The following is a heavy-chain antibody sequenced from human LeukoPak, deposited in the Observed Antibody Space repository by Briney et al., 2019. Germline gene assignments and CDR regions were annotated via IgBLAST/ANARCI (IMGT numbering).Heavy chain of an antibody. J-gene: IGHJ4*02. V-gene: IGHV3-48*01. CDR2: ISSSSTI. CDR3: ARGEYSSSSGNY. CDR1: GFTFSSYS. Sequence: GGSLRLSCAASGFTFSSYSMNWVRQAPGKGLEWVSYISSSSTIYYADSVKGRFTISRDNAKNSLYLQMNSLRAEDTAVYYCARGEYSSSSGNYWGQGTLVTVSS. D-gene: IGHD6-6*01.